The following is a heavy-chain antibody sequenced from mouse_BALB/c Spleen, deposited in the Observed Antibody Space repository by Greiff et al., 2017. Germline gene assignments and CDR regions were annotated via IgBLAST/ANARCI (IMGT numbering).Heavy chain of an antibody. CDR3: ARGAVGSWFAY. CDR1: GYTFTDYY. Sequence: VQVVESGPELVKPGASVKISCKASGYTFTDYYINWVKQKPGQGLEWIGWIYPGSGNTKYNEKFKGKATLTVDTSSSTAYMQLSSLTSEDTAVYFCARGAVGSWFAYWGQGTLVTVSA. V-gene: IGHV1-84*02. J-gene: IGHJ3*01. D-gene: IGHD3-3*01. CDR2: IYPGSGNT.